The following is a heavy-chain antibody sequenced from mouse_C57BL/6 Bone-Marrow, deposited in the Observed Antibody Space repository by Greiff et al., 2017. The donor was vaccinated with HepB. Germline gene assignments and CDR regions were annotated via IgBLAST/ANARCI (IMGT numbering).Heavy chain of an antibody. CDR2: INYDGSST. CDR1: GFTFSGYY. J-gene: IGHJ2*01. CDR3: ARGGDYYYFDY. D-gene: IGHD1-1*01. V-gene: IGHV5-16*01. Sequence: EVNVVESEGGLVQPGSSMKLSCTASGFTFSGYYMAWVRQVPEKGLEWVANINYDGSSTYYLDSLKSRFIISRDNAKNILYLQMSSLKSEDTATYYCARGGDYYYFDYWGQGTTLTVSS.